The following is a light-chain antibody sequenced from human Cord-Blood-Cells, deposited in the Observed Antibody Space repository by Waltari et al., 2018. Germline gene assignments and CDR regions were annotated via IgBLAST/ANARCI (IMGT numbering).Light chain of an antibody. V-gene: IGKV1-39*01. CDR1: QSISSY. Sequence: DIQMTKSPSSLSASVGDRVTITCRASQSISSYLNWYQQKPGKAPKLLIYAASSLQSGVPSMFSGSGSGTDFTLTISSLQPEDFATYYCQQRYSTPRTFGGGTKVEIK. CDR3: QQRYSTPRT. J-gene: IGKJ4*01. CDR2: AAS.